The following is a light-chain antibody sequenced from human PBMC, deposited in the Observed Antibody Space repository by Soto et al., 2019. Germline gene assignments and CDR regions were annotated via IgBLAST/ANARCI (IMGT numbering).Light chain of an antibody. CDR3: QQYGSSPPT. Sequence: EIVFTQSPATLSLSPGASATLSCRASQSVSSDLAWYQQKPGQAPRLLIYGASTRATGIPARFSGSGSGTDFTLTITRLEPEDLAVFFCQQYGSSPPTVGQGTKVDIK. CDR1: QSVSSD. CDR2: GAS. V-gene: IGKV3-20*01. J-gene: IGKJ1*01.